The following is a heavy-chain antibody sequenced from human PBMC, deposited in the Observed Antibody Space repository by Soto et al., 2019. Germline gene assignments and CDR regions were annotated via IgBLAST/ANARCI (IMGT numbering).Heavy chain of an antibody. Sequence: EVQLVKSGGGLVQPGGSLRLSCVASGFTFSSYWMHWVRQAPGKGLVWVSSISNDGSSTSYADPVKGRFTISRDNAKNTLYLQMNRLRAEDTAVYYCARLPNKSPQNWGQGTLVIVSP. J-gene: IGHJ1*01. V-gene: IGHV3-74*01. CDR3: ARLPNKSPQN. CDR2: ISNDGSST. CDR1: GFTFSSYW.